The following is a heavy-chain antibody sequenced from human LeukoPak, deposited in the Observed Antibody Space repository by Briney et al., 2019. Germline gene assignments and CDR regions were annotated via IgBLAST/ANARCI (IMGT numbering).Heavy chain of an antibody. J-gene: IGHJ5*02. CDR3: AREKARSRIVVVPAAHRGWFDP. V-gene: IGHV4-34*01. CDR2: INHSGST. CDR1: GGSFSGYY. Sequence: SETLSLTCAVYGGSFSGYYWSWIRQPPGKGLEWIGEINHSGSTNYNPSLKSRVTISVDTSKNQFSLKLSSVTAADTAVYYCAREKARSRIVVVPAAHRGWFDPWGQGTLVTVSS. D-gene: IGHD2-2*01.